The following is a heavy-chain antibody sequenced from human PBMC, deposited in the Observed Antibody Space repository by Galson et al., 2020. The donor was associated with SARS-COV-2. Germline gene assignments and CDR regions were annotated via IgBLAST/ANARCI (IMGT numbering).Heavy chain of an antibody. CDR1: EFAFSTYG. Sequence: GGSLRLSCAASEFAFSTYGLSWVRQAPGKGLEWVSAMSVNGASTYYADSVRGRFTLSRDNSKKTLYLQMNSLRADDTALYYCTTDRFPHCWWGSSPWGQGTQVTVTS. CDR2: MSVNGAST. J-gene: IGHJ5*02. D-gene: IGHD2-8*02. V-gene: IGHV3-23*01. CDR3: TTDRFPHCWWGSSP.